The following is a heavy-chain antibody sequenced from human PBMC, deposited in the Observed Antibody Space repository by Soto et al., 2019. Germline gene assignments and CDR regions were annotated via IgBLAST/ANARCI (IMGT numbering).Heavy chain of an antibody. CDR3: VKDLMAAAGMGADYYYGMDV. CDR1: GFTFSSYG. V-gene: IGHV3-30*18. J-gene: IGHJ6*02. Sequence: PGGSLRLSCAASGFTFSSYGMHWVRQAPGKGLEWVAVISYDGSNKYYADSVKGRITISRDNSKNTLYLQMNSLKAEDTAVYYCVKDLMAAAGMGADYYYGMDVWGQGTTVTVSS. D-gene: IGHD6-13*01. CDR2: ISYDGSNK.